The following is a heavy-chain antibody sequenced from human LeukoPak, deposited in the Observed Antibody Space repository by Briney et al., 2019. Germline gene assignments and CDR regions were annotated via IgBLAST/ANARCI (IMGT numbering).Heavy chain of an antibody. Sequence: SETLSLTCTVSGGSVSSVSSYWSWIRQPPGKGLEWIGYIYYSGSTNYNPSLKSRVTISVDTSKNQFSLKLSSVTAADTAVYYCARQSGWYYFDYWGQGTLVTVSS. CDR1: GGSVSSVSSY. J-gene: IGHJ4*02. CDR2: IYYSGST. D-gene: IGHD6-19*01. V-gene: IGHV4-61*01. CDR3: ARQSGWYYFDY.